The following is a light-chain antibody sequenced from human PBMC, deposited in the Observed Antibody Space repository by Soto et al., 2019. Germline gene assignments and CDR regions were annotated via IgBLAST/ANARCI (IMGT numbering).Light chain of an antibody. CDR1: QDISNY. J-gene: IGKJ3*01. Sequence: DLQMTQSPSSLSASVGDRVTITCQASQDISNYLNWYQQKPGKDPNLLIYDASNLESGVPSRFSGSGSGTDVTYTIRSLQPEDLATYYCQQYDNLPFTFGPGKKVDIK. CDR2: DAS. CDR3: QQYDNLPFT. V-gene: IGKV1-33*01.